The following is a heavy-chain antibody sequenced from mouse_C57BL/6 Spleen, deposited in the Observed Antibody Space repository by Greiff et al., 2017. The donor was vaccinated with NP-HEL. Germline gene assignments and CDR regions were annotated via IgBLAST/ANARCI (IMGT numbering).Heavy chain of an antibody. J-gene: IGHJ4*01. Sequence: EVKLVESGGGLVKPGGSLKLSCAASGFTFSDYGMHWVRQGPEKGLEWVAYISSGSSTIYYADTVKGRFTISRDNAKNTLFLQMTSLRSEDTAMYYCARQLRLRAMDYWGQGTSVTVSS. D-gene: IGHD3-2*02. CDR1: GFTFSDYG. V-gene: IGHV5-17*01. CDR3: ARQLRLRAMDY. CDR2: ISSGSSTI.